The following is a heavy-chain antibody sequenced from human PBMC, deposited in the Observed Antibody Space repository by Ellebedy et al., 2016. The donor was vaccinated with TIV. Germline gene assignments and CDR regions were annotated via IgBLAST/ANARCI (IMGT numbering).Heavy chain of an antibody. V-gene: IGHV3-7*01. CDR1: GFTFSSYW. D-gene: IGHD2-8*01. CDR3: ARGYASPNY. J-gene: IGHJ4*02. Sequence: GESLKISCAVSGFTFSSYWMSWVRQAPGKGLEWVANIKDDGSEKYYVDSVKGRFTISRDNAKNSLYLQMNSLRAEDTAVYYCARGYASPNYWGQGTLVTVSS. CDR2: IKDDGSEK.